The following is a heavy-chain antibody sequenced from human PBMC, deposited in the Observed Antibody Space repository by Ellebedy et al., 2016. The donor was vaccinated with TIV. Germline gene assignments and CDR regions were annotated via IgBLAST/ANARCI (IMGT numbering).Heavy chain of an antibody. J-gene: IGHJ6*03. CDR2: INHSGST. Sequence: SETLSLTXAVYGGSFSGYYWSWIRQPPGKGLEWIGEINHSGSTNYNPSLKSRVTISVDTSKNQFSLKLSSVTAADTAVYYCARGLADIVVVPSIHYYMDVWGKGSTVTVSS. CDR1: GGSFSGYY. CDR3: ARGLADIVVVPSIHYYMDV. D-gene: IGHD2-2*01. V-gene: IGHV4-34*01.